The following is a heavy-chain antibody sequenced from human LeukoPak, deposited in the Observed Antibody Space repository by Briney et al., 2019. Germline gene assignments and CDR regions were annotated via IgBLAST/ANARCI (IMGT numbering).Heavy chain of an antibody. CDR3: ARDYYGSGSDY. CDR2: IYYSGST. J-gene: IGHJ4*02. V-gene: IGHV4-39*01. Sequence: SETLSLTCTVSGASVNGSAYYWGSIRQPPGKGLEWIGNIYYSGSTYYHESLESQVTISIDTSKNPFSLKLNSVTAADTAMYYCARDYYGSGSDYWSQGTLVTVSS. D-gene: IGHD3-10*01. CDR1: GASVNGSAYY.